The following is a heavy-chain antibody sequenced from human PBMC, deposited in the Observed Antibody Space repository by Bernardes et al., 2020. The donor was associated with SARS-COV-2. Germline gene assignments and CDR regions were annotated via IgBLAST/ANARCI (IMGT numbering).Heavy chain of an antibody. J-gene: IGHJ5*02. V-gene: IGHV1-18*01. Sequence: ASMKVSCKASGYTFTSYGISWVRQAPGQGLEWMGWINPYNADTHHAQKFQGRVTMTADTSTRTAYMDLRSLRSDDTAVYYCARDPTMVRGVFRWFDPWGQGTLVTVSS. D-gene: IGHD3-10*01. CDR2: INPYNADT. CDR3: ARDPTMVRGVFRWFDP. CDR1: GYTFTSYG.